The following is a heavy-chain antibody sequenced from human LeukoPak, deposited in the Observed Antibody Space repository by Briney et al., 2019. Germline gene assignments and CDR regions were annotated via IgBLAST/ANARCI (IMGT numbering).Heavy chain of an antibody. J-gene: IGHJ4*02. Sequence: GGSLRLSCKASGFTFSSYNMNWVRQAPGKGLEWVSSITSASSYIYYADSVQGRFTISRDNAQNSLYLQMNSLRAEDTAVYYCAKNLAAVGTGLDSWGQGTLVTVSS. CDR1: GFTFSSYN. D-gene: IGHD6-13*01. CDR2: ITSASSYI. V-gene: IGHV3-21*01. CDR3: AKNLAAVGTGLDS.